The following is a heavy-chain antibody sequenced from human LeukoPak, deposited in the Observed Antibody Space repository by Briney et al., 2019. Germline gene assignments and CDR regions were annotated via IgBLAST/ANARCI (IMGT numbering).Heavy chain of an antibody. V-gene: IGHV3-43*02. CDR2: ISGDGGST. CDR3: VKDISGFSSADY. J-gene: IGHJ4*02. D-gene: IGHD5-18*01. Sequence: AGGSLRLSCAASGFTFDDYAMHWLRQAPGKGLEWVSLISGDGGSTYYADSVKGRFTISRDNSKNSLYLQMNSLRTEDTALYYCVKDISGFSSADYWGQGTLVTVSS. CDR1: GFTFDDYA.